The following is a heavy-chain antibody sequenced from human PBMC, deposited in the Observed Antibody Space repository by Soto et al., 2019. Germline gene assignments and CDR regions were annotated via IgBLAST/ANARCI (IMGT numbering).Heavy chain of an antibody. CDR2: IYHSGST. CDR3: ARGMTTVTTLDY. CDR1: GGSISSGGYS. J-gene: IGHJ4*02. V-gene: IGHV4-30-2*01. Sequence: QLQLQESGSGLVKPSQTLSLTCAVSGGSISSGGYSWSWIRQPPGKGLEWIGYIYHSGSTYYNPSPKTRITISIDRSKNQLPLKLSSVTAADTAVYYCARGMTTVTTLDYWGQGTLVTVSS. D-gene: IGHD4-4*01.